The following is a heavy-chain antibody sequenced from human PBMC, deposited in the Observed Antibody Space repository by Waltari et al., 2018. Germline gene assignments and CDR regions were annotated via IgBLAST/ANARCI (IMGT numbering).Heavy chain of an antibody. V-gene: IGHV4-34*01. CDR3: AREKVNYGARRPFDY. CDR2: INHSGST. D-gene: IGHD4-17*01. CDR1: GGSSRGYY. J-gene: IGHJ4*02. Sequence: QVQLQQCGAGLLKPPVTLSLTCALYGGSSRGYYWGWIRHPPGKGLEWIGKINHSGSTNYNPSLKSRVTISVDTSKNQFSLKLSSVTAADTAVYYCAREKVNYGARRPFDYWGQGTLVTVSS.